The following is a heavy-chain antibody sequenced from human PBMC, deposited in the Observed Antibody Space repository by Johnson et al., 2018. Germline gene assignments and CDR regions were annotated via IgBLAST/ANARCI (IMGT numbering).Heavy chain of an antibody. Sequence: VQLVESGAEVKKXGESLKIXCKGSGYSFTSYWIGWVRQMPGKGLEWMGIMYPGDSDTRYSPCFQGQVTISADNAISTAYLQWSSLKASDTAMYYCARPRSYGADAFDIWGQGTMVTVSS. CDR3: ARPRSYGADAFDI. D-gene: IGHD4-17*01. J-gene: IGHJ3*02. V-gene: IGHV5-51*03. CDR2: MYPGDSDT. CDR1: GYSFTSYW.